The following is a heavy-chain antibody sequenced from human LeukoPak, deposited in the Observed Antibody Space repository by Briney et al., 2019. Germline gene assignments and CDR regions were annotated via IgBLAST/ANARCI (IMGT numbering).Heavy chain of an antibody. J-gene: IGHJ4*02. D-gene: IGHD3-16*02. Sequence: ASVKVSCKASGYTFTSYGISWVRQAPGQGLEWMGWISAYNGNTNYAQKLQGRVTMTTDTSTSTAYMGLRSLRSDDTAVYYCARNGDRYDPEGGAADYWGQGTLVTVSS. V-gene: IGHV1-18*01. CDR1: GYTFTSYG. CDR3: ARNGDRYDPEGGAADY. CDR2: ISAYNGNT.